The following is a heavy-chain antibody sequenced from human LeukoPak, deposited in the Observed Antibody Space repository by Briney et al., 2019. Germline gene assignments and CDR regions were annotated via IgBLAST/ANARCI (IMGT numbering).Heavy chain of an antibody. CDR2: ISGSGGST. J-gene: IGHJ1*01. CDR1: GFIFSSYA. CDR3: ARAPSEIGGYYPEYFRH. V-gene: IGHV3-23*01. D-gene: IGHD3-22*01. Sequence: GGSLRLSCAASGFIFSSYAMSWVRQAPGKGLEWVSTISGSGGSTHYADSVKGRFTISRDNAKNTVSLQMNSLRAEDTGVYYCARAPSEIGGYYPEYFRHWGQGTLVTVSS.